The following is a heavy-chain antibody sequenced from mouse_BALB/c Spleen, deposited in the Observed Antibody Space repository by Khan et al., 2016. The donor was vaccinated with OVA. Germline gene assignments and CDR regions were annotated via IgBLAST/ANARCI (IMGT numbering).Heavy chain of an antibody. D-gene: IGHD2-10*01. CDR2: IWSDGST. CDR1: GFSLTNYG. Sequence: VQLQQSGPGLAAPSQSLSITCTISGFSLTNYGVPWVRQPPGKGLEWLVVIWSDGSTNYNSVLKYRLTITKDNSQSQVFLKMNSLQTDDTAIYFCARQPYYHYNIMDYWGQGTSVTVSS. CDR3: ARQPYYHYNIMDY. V-gene: IGHV2-6-1*01. J-gene: IGHJ4*01.